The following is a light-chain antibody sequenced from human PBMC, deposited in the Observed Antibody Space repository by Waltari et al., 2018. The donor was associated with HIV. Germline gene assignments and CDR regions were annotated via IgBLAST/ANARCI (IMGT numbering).Light chain of an antibody. CDR2: TNS. J-gene: IGLJ2*01. CDR3: SSWDDSLSGVL. Sequence: QSVLTQPPSASGTPGQRVTISCSGSSSNIGNNFLYWYQQHPGKAPKLLIHTNSKRPSGVPDRFSGAKSGTSASLAISGLRSEDEAYYYCSSWDDSLSGVLFGGGTKLTVL. V-gene: IGLV1-47*01. CDR1: SSNIGNNF.